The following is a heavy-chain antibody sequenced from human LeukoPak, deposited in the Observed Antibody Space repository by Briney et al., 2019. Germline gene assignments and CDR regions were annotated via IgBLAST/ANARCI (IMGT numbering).Heavy chain of an antibody. CDR3: AKDQVYYGSGSCFDY. CDR1: GFTFSSYS. V-gene: IGHV3-21*04. CDR2: ISSSSSYI. D-gene: IGHD3-10*01. J-gene: IGHJ4*02. Sequence: GGSLRLSCAASGFTFSSYSMNWVRQAPGKGLEWVSSISSSSSYIYYADSVKGRFTISRDSAKNSLYLQMNSLRAEDTAVYYCAKDQVYYGSGSCFDYWGQGTLVTVSS.